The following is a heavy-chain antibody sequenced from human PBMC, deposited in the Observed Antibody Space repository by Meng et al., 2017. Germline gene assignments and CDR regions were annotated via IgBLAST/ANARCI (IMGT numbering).Heavy chain of an antibody. Sequence: PKGPGPVRGKPSGPPSRTVAASGGSISSSNWWRWVRKPPGKGLEWIGEIYHSGSTNYNPSLKSRVTISVDKSKNQFSLKLSSVTAADTAVYCCARDGRSWDWGQGTLVTVSS. V-gene: IGHV4-4*01. J-gene: IGHJ4*02. CDR2: IYHSGST. D-gene: IGHD7-27*01. CDR1: GGSISSSNW. CDR3: ARDGRSWD.